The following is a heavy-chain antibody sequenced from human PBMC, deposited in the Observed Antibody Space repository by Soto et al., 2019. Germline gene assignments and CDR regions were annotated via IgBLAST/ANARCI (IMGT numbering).Heavy chain of an antibody. CDR3: TTGIVVVPAAIWGRPDTFDY. CDR2: IKSKTDGGTT. D-gene: IGHD2-2*01. J-gene: IGHJ4*02. CDR1: GFTFSNAW. V-gene: IGHV3-15*01. Sequence: PGGSLRLSCAASGFTFSNAWMSWVRQAPGKGLEWVGRIKSKTDGGTTDYAAPVKGRFTISRDDSKNTLYLQMNSLKTEDTAVYYFTTGIVVVPAAIWGRPDTFDYWGQGTLVTVSS.